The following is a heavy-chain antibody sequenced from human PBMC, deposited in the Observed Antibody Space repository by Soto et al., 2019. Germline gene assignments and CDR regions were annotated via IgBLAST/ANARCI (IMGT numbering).Heavy chain of an antibody. D-gene: IGHD1-26*01. CDR3: ARVSGSYYYGMDV. CDR1: SASISTRNW. J-gene: IGHJ6*02. V-gene: IGHV4-4*02. CDR2: IYHSGST. Sequence: SETLSPTCAVSSASISTRNWWCWVRQPPGKGLEWIGEIYHSGSTNYNPSLKSRVTISVDKSKNQFSLKLCSVIAADTAVYYCARVSGSYYYGMDVWGQGTTVT.